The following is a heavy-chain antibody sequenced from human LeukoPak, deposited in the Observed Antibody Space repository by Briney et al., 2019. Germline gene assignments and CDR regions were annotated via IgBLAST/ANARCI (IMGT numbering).Heavy chain of an antibody. CDR2: IYYSGST. D-gene: IGHD6-19*01. V-gene: IGHV4-59*01. CDR1: GGSISSYY. CDR3: ARGGPSSANY. Sequence: SETLSLTCTVSGGSISSYYWSWIRQPPGKGLEWIGYIYYSGSTNYNPSLKSRVTISVDTSKNQFSLKLSSVTAADTAVYYCARGGPSSANYWGQGTLVTVSS. J-gene: IGHJ4*02.